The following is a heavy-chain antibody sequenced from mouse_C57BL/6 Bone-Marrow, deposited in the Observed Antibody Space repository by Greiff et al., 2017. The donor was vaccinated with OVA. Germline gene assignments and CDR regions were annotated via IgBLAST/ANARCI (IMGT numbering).Heavy chain of an antibody. J-gene: IGHJ4*01. V-gene: IGHV1-81*01. CDR1: GYTFTSYG. Sequence: VKLQESGAELARPGASVKLSCKASGYTFTSYGISWVKQRTGQGLEWIGEIYPRSGNTYYNEKFKGKATLTADKSSSTAYMELRSLTSEDSAVYFCALGYAMDYWGQGTSVTVSS. CDR2: IYPRSGNT. CDR3: ALGYAMDY.